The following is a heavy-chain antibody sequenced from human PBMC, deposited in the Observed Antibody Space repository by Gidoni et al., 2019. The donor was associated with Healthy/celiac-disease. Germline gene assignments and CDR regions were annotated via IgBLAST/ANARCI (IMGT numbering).Heavy chain of an antibody. CDR2: ISSSSNTI. V-gene: IGHV3-48*01. CDR1: GFTLSSYS. Sequence: EVQLVESGGGLVQPGGSLRLSCAASGFTLSSYSMNWVRQAPGKGLEWVSYISSSSNTIYYADSVKGRFTISRDNAKTSLYLQMNSLRAEDTAVYSCARVVAAAGFDYWGQGTLVTVSS. J-gene: IGHJ4*02. CDR3: ARVVAAAGFDY. D-gene: IGHD6-13*01.